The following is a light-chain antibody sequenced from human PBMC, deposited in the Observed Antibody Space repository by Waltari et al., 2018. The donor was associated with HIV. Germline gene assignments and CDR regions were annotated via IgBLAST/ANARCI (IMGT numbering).Light chain of an antibody. V-gene: IGKV1-39*01. CDR2: AAS. CDR3: QQSYSTPWT. J-gene: IGKJ1*01. Sequence: IQMTQSSFSLSASVGDRVTITCRASQSISNYLNWYQQKPGKAPKLLIYAASSLQSGVPSRFSGSGSGTDFTLTISSLQPEDFATYYCQQSYSTPWTFGQGTKVEIK. CDR1: QSISNY.